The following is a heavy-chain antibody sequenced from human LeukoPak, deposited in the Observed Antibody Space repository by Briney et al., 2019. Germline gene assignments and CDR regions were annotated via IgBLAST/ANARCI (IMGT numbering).Heavy chain of an antibody. J-gene: IGHJ4*02. D-gene: IGHD5-18*01. CDR3: AREQDHGYKDY. CDR1: NGSISSSGYY. V-gene: IGHV4-39*02. CDR2: IYYSGST. Sequence: SETLSLTCTVSNGSISSSGYYWGWIRQPPGKGLEWIGNIYYSGSTYYNPSLKSRVTISVDTSKNQFSLKLNSVTAADTAVYYCAREQDHGYKDYWGQGTLVTVSS.